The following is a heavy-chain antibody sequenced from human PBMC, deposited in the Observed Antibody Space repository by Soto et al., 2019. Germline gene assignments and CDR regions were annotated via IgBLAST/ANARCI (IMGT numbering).Heavy chain of an antibody. Sequence: QVQLVESGGGVVQPGRSLRLSCAASGFTFSNYGMHWVRQAPGKGLEWVAVILNDGSNRYHADSVKARFTISRDNSKNMLYLQMNSLRAEDTAVYYCARDDEYSGDGMDGWGQGTRVTVS. D-gene: IGHD3-10*01. CDR3: ARDDEYSGDGMDG. J-gene: IGHJ6*02. CDR2: ILNDGSNR. CDR1: GFTFSNYG. V-gene: IGHV3-33*01.